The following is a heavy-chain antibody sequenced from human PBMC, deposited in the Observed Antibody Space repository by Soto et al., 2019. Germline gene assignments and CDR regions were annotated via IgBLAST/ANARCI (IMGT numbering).Heavy chain of an antibody. D-gene: IGHD6-13*01. CDR2: IYHSGST. CDR3: ARGPIRIAAAGTYPRSLDV. J-gene: IGHJ6*02. V-gene: IGHV4-4*02. CDR1: GGSISSSNW. Sequence: PSETLSLTCAVSGGSISSSNWWSWVRQPPGKGLEWIGEIYHSGSTNYNPSLKSRVTISVDKSKNQFSLKLSSVTAADTAVYYCARGPIRIAAAGTYPRSLDVWGQGTTVTVSS.